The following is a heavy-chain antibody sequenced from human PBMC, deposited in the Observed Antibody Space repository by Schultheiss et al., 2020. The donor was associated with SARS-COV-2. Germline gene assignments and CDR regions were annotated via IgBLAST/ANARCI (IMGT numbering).Heavy chain of an antibody. Sequence: ASVKVSCKASGYTFTSYDIRWVRQAPGQGLEWMGWISGYNGDTKYAQKLKDRVTMTIDTSTTTAYMELRSLRSDDTAVYYCARSRYDILSGSYINDAFDIWGQGTTVTVSS. J-gene: IGHJ3*02. CDR2: ISGYNGDT. CDR1: GYTFTSYD. V-gene: IGHV1-18*01. D-gene: IGHD3-9*01. CDR3: ARSRYDILSGSYINDAFDI.